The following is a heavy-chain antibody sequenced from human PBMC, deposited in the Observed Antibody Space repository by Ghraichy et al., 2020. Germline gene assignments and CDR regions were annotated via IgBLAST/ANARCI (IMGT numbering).Heavy chain of an antibody. V-gene: IGHV5-10-1*01. CDR2: IDPSDSYT. D-gene: IGHD3-10*01. CDR1: GYSFTSYW. CDR3: ARPTAYGSGSYYLVSFDY. J-gene: IGHJ4*02. Sequence: GESLNISCKGSGYSFTSYWISWVRQMPGKGLEWMGRIDPSDSYTNYSPSFQGHVTISADKSISTAYLQWSSLKASDTAMYYCARPTAYGSGSYYLVSFDYWGQGTLVTVSS.